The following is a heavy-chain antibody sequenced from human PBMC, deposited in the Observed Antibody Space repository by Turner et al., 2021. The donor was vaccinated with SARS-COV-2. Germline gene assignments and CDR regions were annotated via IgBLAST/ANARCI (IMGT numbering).Heavy chain of an antibody. J-gene: IGHJ6*02. V-gene: IGHV1-24*01. Sequence: QVQLVQSGAEVKKPGASVKVSCKVSGYTLPELSMHWVRQAPGKGLEWMGGCDPEDGETIYAQKFQGRVTMTEDTSTDTAYMELSSLRSEDTAVYYCASGSAVTGTPQFYYYYYGMDVWGQGTTVTVSS. CDR2: CDPEDGET. CDR1: GYTLPELS. D-gene: IGHD6-19*01. CDR3: ASGSAVTGTPQFYYYYYGMDV.